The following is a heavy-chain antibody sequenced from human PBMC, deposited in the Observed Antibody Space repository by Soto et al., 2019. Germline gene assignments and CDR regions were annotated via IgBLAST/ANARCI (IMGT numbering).Heavy chain of an antibody. Sequence: EVQLVESGGGLVKPGGSLRLSCAASGFTFSSYSMNWVRQAPGKGLEWVSSISSSSSYIYYADSVKGRFTISRENAKNSLYLQMNSLRAEDTAVYYCARAPGYCSSTSCYPHYYYYMDVWGKGTTVTVSS. D-gene: IGHD2-2*01. CDR1: GFTFSSYS. V-gene: IGHV3-21*01. J-gene: IGHJ6*03. CDR3: ARAPGYCSSTSCYPHYYYYMDV. CDR2: ISSSSSYI.